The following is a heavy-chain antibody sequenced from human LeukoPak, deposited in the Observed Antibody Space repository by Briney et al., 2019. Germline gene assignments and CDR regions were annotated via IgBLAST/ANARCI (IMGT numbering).Heavy chain of an antibody. Sequence: SETLSLTCTVSGGSISSYYWSWIRQPPGKGLEWIGYIYYSGSTYYNPSLKSRVTISVDTSKNQFSLKLSSVTAADTAVYYCARDGWELLVWGQGTLVTVSS. CDR1: GGSISSYY. V-gene: IGHV4-59*12. CDR3: ARDGWELLV. J-gene: IGHJ4*02. D-gene: IGHD1-26*01. CDR2: IYYSGST.